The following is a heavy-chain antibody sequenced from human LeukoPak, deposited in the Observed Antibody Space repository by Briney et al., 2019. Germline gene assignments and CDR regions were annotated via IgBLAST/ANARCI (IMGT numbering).Heavy chain of an antibody. Sequence: SETLSLTCTVSGGSISSYYWSWIRQPAGKGLEWIGRIYTSGSTNYHPSLQSRVTRSVDTPKNQFSLKLSSGTAADTAVYYGARDFFSLGTKHQTKNWFDPWGQGTLVTVSS. J-gene: IGHJ5*02. D-gene: IGHD1-14*01. CDR2: IYTSGST. CDR3: ARDFFSLGTKHQTKNWFDP. CDR1: GGSISSYY. V-gene: IGHV4-4*07.